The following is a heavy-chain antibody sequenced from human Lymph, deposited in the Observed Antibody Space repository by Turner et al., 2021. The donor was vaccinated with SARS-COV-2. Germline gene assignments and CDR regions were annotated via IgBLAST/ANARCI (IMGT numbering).Heavy chain of an antibody. CDR1: GFTFDDYA. CDR2: ISGDGGGT. CDR3: AKDPGDCSGGSCYSRTYFDF. V-gene: IGHV3-43*02. D-gene: IGHD2-15*01. Sequence: GESGGGVVQPGGSLRLSCAAPGFTFDDYAMPWIRQAPGKGMEWVSLISGDGGGTYYADSVKGRFTISRDNSKNSLSLQMNSLRAEDTALYYCAKDPGDCSGGSCYSRTYFDFWGQGTLVTVSA. J-gene: IGHJ4*02.